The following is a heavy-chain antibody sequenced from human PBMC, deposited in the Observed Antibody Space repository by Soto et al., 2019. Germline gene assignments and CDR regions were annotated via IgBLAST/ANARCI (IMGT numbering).Heavy chain of an antibody. Sequence: GASVKVSCKAAGYTFTSYAIHWVRQAPGQRLEWMGWINAGNGNTKYSQKFQGRVTITTDTSASTAYMELRSLRSDDTAVYYCARDLLDEVVVSATPPARVLFDFSGQRTLVIVSS. CDR2: INAGNGNT. V-gene: IGHV1-3*01. J-gene: IGHJ5*01. D-gene: IGHD2-15*01. CDR1: GYTFTSYA. CDR3: ARDLLDEVVVSATPPARVLFDF.